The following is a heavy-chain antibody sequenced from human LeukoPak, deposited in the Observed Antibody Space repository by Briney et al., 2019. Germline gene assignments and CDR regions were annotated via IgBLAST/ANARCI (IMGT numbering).Heavy chain of an antibody. CDR3: ASDSSGGSSKWFDP. D-gene: IGHD2-15*01. J-gene: IGHJ5*02. Sequence: SVKVSCKASGGTFSSYAISWVRQAPGQGLEWMGRIIPIFGIANYAQKFQGRVTITADESTSTAYMELSSLRSEDTAVYYCASDSSGGSSKWFDPWGQGTLVTVSS. CDR2: IIPIFGIA. CDR1: GGTFSSYA. V-gene: IGHV1-69*13.